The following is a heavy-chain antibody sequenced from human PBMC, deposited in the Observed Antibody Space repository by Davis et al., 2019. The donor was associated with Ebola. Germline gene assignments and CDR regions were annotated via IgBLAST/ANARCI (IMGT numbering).Heavy chain of an antibody. D-gene: IGHD3-22*01. CDR3: ARGDYYDSSVDY. CDR2: INWNGGNT. CDR1: GFTFDDYG. V-gene: IGHV3-20*04. J-gene: IGHJ4*02. Sequence: PGGSLRLSCAASGFTFDDYGMSWVRQAPGKGLEWVSGINWNGGNTGYADSVKGRFTISRDNAKNSLYLQMNSLRAEDTALYYCARGDYYDSSVDYWGQGTLVTVSS.